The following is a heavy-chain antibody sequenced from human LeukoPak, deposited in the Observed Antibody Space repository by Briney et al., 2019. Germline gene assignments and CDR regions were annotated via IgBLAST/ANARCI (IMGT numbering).Heavy chain of an antibody. D-gene: IGHD3-22*01. Sequence: GGSLRLSCAASGFTFSSYAMHWVRQAPGKGLEWVAVISYDGSNKYYADSVKGRFTISRDNSKNTLYLQMSSLRADDTAVYYCAKDLVTSVVTLDNDPSDIWGQGTMVTVSS. CDR3: AKDLVTSVVTLDNDPSDI. J-gene: IGHJ3*02. V-gene: IGHV3-30-3*01. CDR2: ISYDGSNK. CDR1: GFTFSSYA.